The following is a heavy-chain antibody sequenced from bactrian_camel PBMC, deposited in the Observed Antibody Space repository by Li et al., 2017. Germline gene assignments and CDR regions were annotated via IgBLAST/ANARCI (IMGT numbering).Heavy chain of an antibody. V-gene: IGHV3S53*01. CDR2: IAMDGST. CDR3: AAGRGRNLEGRGRCTPGVEW. D-gene: IGHD3*01. CDR1: EYTKC. J-gene: IGHJ4*01. Sequence: HVQLVESGGGSVQPGGSLRLHCATSEYTKCMAWFRQVPGREREAVASIAMDGSTSYIDSVKGRFTISRDNAKNALYLLLNGLKPEDSAMYYCAAGRGRNLEGRGRCTPGVEWWGQGTQVTVS.